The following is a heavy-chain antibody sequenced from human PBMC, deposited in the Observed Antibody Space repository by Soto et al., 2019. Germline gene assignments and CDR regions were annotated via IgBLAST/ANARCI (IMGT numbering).Heavy chain of an antibody. CDR2: IYPGDSDT. CDR1: GYSFPTYW. Sequence: PGESLKISCKGFGYSFPTYWIGWVRQLPGKGLEWMGIIYPGDSDTRYSPSFQGQVTMSADKPISTAYLQWNSLKATDTAMYYCARNGRSSYGMVVWGQGTTVTVSS. V-gene: IGHV5-51*01. CDR3: ARNGRSSYGMVV. J-gene: IGHJ6*02. D-gene: IGHD1-1*01.